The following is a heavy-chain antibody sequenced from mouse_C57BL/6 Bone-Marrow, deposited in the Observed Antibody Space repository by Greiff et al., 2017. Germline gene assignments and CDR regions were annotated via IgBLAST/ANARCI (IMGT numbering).Heavy chain of an antibody. CDR1: GYTFTDYY. CDR3: ARDYDYDVDY. Sequence: QVQLQQSGAELVRPGASVKLFCKASGYTFTDYYINWVKQRPGQGLEWIARIYPGSGNTYYNEKLKGKATLTAEKSSSTAYMQLSSLTSEYSAVYFCARDYDYDVDYWGQGTTLTVSS. CDR2: IYPGSGNT. D-gene: IGHD2-4*01. V-gene: IGHV1-76*01. J-gene: IGHJ2*01.